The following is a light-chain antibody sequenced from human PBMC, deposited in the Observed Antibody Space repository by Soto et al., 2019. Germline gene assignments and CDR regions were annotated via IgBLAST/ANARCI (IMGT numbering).Light chain of an antibody. J-gene: IGLJ2*01. CDR3: GTWDSSLSVVV. Sequence: QSVLTQPLSVSAATGEKVTIYCSGRSSNIGNNYVSWYPQLPGTAPKLLIYDNDKRPSGIPDRFSGSKSGSSATLGITGLQTGDEADYYCGTWDSSLSVVVFGGGTKVTVL. CDR2: DND. CDR1: SSNIGNNY. V-gene: IGLV1-51*01.